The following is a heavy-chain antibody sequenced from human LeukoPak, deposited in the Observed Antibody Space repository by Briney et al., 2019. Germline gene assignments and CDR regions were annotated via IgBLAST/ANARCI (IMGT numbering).Heavy chain of an antibody. CDR2: IKTDESQI. CDR1: GFTIRSYW. V-gene: IGHV3-7*01. J-gene: IGHJ4*02. Sequence: GGSLRLSCVASGFTIRSYWMTWVRQAPGKGLEWVANIKTDESQIYYVDSVKGRFTISRDNAKNSLYLQMNSLRAEDTAVYYCARDLNWETYWGQGTLVSVSS. D-gene: IGHD7-27*01. CDR3: ARDLNWETY.